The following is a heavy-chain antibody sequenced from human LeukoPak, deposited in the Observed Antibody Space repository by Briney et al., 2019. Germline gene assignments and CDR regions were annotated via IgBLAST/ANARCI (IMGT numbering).Heavy chain of an antibody. CDR2: INSDGSST. Sequence: GGSLGPPWPPPGFPLSTSGLPWAGQPQGKGLVWVSRINSDGSSTTYADSVKGRFTISRDNPKNTLYLQMNSLRAEDTAVYYCVRDHYYSMDVWGQGTTVTVS. CDR3: VRDHYYSMDV. J-gene: IGHJ6*02. V-gene: IGHV3-74*03. CDR1: GFPLSTSG.